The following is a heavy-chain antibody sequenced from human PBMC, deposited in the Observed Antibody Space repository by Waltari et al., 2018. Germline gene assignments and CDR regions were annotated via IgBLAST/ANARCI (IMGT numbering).Heavy chain of an antibody. D-gene: IGHD3-3*01. J-gene: IGHJ6*03. CDR3: ARVSSYYDFWSSSSYYYYMDV. CDR1: GGSFNAYY. Sequence: QVQLQQWGAGLLKPSETLSLTCAVYGGSFNAYYWSWIRQPPGKGLAWIGEIYHSGTTNYNPSLKSRVTISVDTSKKLFSLRLTSVTAADTAVYYCARVSSYYDFWSSSSYYYYMDVWDKGTTVTVSS. V-gene: IGHV4-34*02. CDR2: IYHSGTT.